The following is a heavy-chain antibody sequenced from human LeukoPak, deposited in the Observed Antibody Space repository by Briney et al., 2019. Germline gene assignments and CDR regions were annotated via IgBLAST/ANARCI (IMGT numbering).Heavy chain of an antibody. D-gene: IGHD1-20*01. J-gene: IGHJ4*02. CDR2: IRYDGSNK. CDR1: GFTFSSYG. CDR3: AKIGLTGTTRDY. V-gene: IGHV3-30*02. Sequence: GGSLRLSCAASGFTFSSYGMHWVRQAPGKGLEWVAFIRYDGSNKYYADSVKGRFTISRDNSKNTLYLQMNSLRAEDTAVHYCAKIGLTGTTRDYWGQGTLVTASS.